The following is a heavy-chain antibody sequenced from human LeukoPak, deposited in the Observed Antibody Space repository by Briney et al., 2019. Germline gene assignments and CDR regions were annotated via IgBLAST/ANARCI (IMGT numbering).Heavy chain of an antibody. CDR2: INSDGSST. V-gene: IGHV3-74*03. CDR1: GFTFSSYW. CDR3: ARVRSAAAVDY. J-gene: IGHJ4*02. Sequence: GGSLRLSCAASGFTFSSYWMYWVRQTPGKGLVWVSRINSDGSSTTYADSVKGRFTISRDNAKNTLYLQMNSLRAEDTAVYYCARVRSAAAVDYWGQGTLVTVSS.